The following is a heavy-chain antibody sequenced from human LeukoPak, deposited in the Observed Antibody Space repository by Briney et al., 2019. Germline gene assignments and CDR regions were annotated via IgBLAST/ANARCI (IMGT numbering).Heavy chain of an antibody. CDR1: GGSISSYY. CDR3: ALRGYSYGYSRYYMDV. D-gene: IGHD5-18*01. CDR2: IYTSGST. J-gene: IGHJ6*03. Sequence: SQTLSLTCTVSGGSISSYYWSWIRQPAGKGLEWIGRIYTSGSTNYNPSLTSRVTMSVDTSKNQFSLELSSVAAADTAVYYCALRGYSYGYSRYYMDVWGKGTTVTVSS. V-gene: IGHV4-4*07.